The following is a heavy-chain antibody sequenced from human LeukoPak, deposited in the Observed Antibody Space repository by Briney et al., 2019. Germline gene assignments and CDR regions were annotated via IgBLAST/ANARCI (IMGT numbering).Heavy chain of an antibody. CDR2: ISVYNGNA. Sequence: GASVKVSCKASGYTFTSYGISWVRQAPGQGLEWMGWISVYNGNADYAQKLQGRVTMTTDTSTSTAYMELRSLRSDDTAVYYRARHSTTGNWFDPWGQGTPVTVSS. V-gene: IGHV1-18*01. J-gene: IGHJ5*02. CDR1: GYTFTSYG. D-gene: IGHD1-26*01. CDR3: ARHSTTGNWFDP.